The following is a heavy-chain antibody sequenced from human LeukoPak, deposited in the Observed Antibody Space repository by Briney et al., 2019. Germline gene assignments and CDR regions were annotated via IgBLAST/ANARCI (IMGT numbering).Heavy chain of an antibody. D-gene: IGHD2-15*01. J-gene: IGHJ4*02. CDR3: AKAATGRYCSGGSCSSFDY. CDR2: ITGSGDST. CDR1: GFTFTNYA. V-gene: IGHV3-23*01. Sequence: GGSLRLSCAASGFTFTNYAMTCVRQAPGKGLEWVSGITGSGDSTYFADSVKGRFTISRDNSKNTLYLQMNSLRVGDTAVYYCAKAATGRYCSGGSCSSFDYWGQGTLVTVSS.